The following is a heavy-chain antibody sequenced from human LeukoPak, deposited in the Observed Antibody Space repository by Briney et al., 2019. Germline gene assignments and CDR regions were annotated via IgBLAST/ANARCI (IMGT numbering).Heavy chain of an antibody. J-gene: IGHJ3*02. D-gene: IGHD3-10*01. CDR3: ARGQRITMVRGVIPDAFDI. CDR1: GFTVSDYY. CDR2: ISSSSSYT. V-gene: IGHV3-11*06. Sequence: GGSLRLSCAASGFTVSDYYMSWIRQAPGKGLEWVSYISSSSSYTNCADSVKGRFTISRDNAKNSLYLQMNSLRAEDTAVYYCARGQRITMVRGVIPDAFDIWGQGTMVTVSS.